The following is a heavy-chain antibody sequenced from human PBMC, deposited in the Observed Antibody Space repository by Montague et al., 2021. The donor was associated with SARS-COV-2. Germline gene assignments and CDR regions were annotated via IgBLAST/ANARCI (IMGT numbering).Heavy chain of an antibody. Sequence: SETLSLTCTVSGGSISSSSYYWGWTRQPPGKGLEWIGSIYYSGSTYYNPSLKSRVTISVDTSKNQFPLKLSSVTATDTAVYYCARHPGITMIVVVIPSAFDIWGQGTMVTVPS. CDR2: IYYSGST. J-gene: IGHJ3*02. D-gene: IGHD3-22*01. CDR3: ARHPGITMIVVVIPSAFDI. V-gene: IGHV4-39*01. CDR1: GGSISSSSYY.